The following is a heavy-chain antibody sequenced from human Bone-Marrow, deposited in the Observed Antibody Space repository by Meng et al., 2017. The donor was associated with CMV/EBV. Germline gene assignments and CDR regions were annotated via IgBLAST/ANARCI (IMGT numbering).Heavy chain of an antibody. D-gene: IGHD2-2*02. Sequence: ASVKVSCKASGYTFTGHFMHWVRQAPGQGLEWMGWIHPNTGGTNYAQNFQGRVTMTRDTSISTAYMELSRLRSDDTAVYYCASDYCDTTTCYIWGQGTLVTVSS. J-gene: IGHJ4*02. V-gene: IGHV1-2*02. CDR2: IHPNTGGT. CDR3: ASDYCDTTTCYI. CDR1: GYTFTGHF.